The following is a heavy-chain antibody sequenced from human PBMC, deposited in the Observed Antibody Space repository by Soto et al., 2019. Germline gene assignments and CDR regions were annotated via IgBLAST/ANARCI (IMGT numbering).Heavy chain of an antibody. J-gene: IGHJ4*02. V-gene: IGHV1-18*01. CDR1: GYTFTSYG. CDR3: ARDSIVVVPAAMGDY. Sequence: QVQLVQSGAEVKKPGASVKVSCKASGYTFTSYGITWVRQAPGQGLEWMGWISAYNGNTNYAQKLQGRVTMTTDTSTSTAYMELRSLRSDDTAVYYCARDSIVVVPAAMGDYWGQGTLVTVSS. D-gene: IGHD2-2*01. CDR2: ISAYNGNT.